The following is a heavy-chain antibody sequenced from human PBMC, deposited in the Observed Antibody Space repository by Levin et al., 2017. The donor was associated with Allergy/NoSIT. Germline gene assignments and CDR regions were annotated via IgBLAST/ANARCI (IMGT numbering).Heavy chain of an antibody. J-gene: IGHJ4*02. CDR3: ARANSGWYHHDY. CDR1: SGSISTYY. V-gene: IGHV4-59*01. D-gene: IGHD6-19*01. CDR2: IYYSGST. Sequence: GSLRLSCSVSSGSISTYYWTWIRQPPGKGLEWIGYIYYSGSTYYNPSLKSRVTISVDTSKNQFSLKLSSVTAADTAVYYCARANSGWYHHDYWGQGTLVTVSS.